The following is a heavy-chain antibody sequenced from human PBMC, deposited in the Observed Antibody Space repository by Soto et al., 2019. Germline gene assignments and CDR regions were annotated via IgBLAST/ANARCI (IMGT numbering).Heavy chain of an antibody. Sequence: ASVKVSCKASGYTFTSYGISWVRQAPGQGLEWMGWISAYNGNTNYAQKLQGRVTMTTDTSTSTAYMELRSLRSDDTAVYYCARDVAVAGIPDDAFDIWGQGTMVTVSS. D-gene: IGHD6-19*01. CDR3: ARDVAVAGIPDDAFDI. V-gene: IGHV1-18*01. J-gene: IGHJ3*02. CDR1: GYTFTSYG. CDR2: ISAYNGNT.